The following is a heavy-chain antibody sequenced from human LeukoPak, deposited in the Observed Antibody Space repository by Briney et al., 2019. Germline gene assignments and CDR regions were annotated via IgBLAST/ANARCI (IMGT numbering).Heavy chain of an antibody. CDR3: AKDAYGSGSYPDY. J-gene: IGHJ4*02. CDR2: ISGSGGST. CDR1: GFTFSSYA. D-gene: IGHD3-10*01. Sequence: SGGSLRLSCAASGFTFSSYAMSWVRQAPGKGLEWVSAISGSGGSTYYADSVKGRFTISRDNSKNTLYLQVNSLRAEDTAVYYCAKDAYGSGSYPDYWGQGTLVTVSS. V-gene: IGHV3-23*01.